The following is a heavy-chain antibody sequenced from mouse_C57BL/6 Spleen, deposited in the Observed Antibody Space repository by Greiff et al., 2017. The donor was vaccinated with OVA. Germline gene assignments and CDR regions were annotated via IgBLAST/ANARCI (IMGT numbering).Heavy chain of an antibody. CDR3: ARWNYYCSSPLDY. D-gene: IGHD1-1*01. CDR1: GYTFTSYW. J-gene: IGHJ2*02. CDR2: IYPGSGST. Sequence: QVQLQQPGAELVKPGASVKMSCKASGYTFTSYWITWVKQRPGQGLEWIGDIYPGSGSTNYNEKFKSKATLTVDTSSSTAYMQLSSLTSEYSAVYYCARWNYYCSSPLDYWGQGTSLTVSS. V-gene: IGHV1-55*01.